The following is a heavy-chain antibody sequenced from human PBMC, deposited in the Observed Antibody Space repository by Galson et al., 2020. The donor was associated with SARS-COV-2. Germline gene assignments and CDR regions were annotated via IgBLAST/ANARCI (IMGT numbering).Heavy chain of an antibody. V-gene: IGHV4-31*03. J-gene: IGHJ6*03. Sequence: SETLSLTCTVSGGSISSGGYYWSWIRQHPGNGLEWIGYIYYSGSTYYNPSLKSRVTISVDTSKNQFSLKLSSVTAADTAVYYCARVCGPRITIFGVVDYYYYMDVWGKGTTVTVSS. D-gene: IGHD3-3*01. CDR1: GGSISSGGYY. CDR3: ARVCGPRITIFGVVDYYYYMDV. CDR2: IYYSGST.